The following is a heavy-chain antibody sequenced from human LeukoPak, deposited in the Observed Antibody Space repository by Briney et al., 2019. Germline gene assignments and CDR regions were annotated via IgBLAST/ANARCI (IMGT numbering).Heavy chain of an antibody. CDR3: ARQRDSGSYAAFDN. V-gene: IGHV3-23*01. CDR1: GFTFNNYA. J-gene: IGHJ4*02. D-gene: IGHD1-26*01. Sequence: PGGSLRLSCAASGFTFNNYAMSWVRQAPGKGLEWVSIISGGDGSPFYADSVKGRFTISRDNAKNSLYLQMNSLRGEDTAVYYCARQRDSGSYAAFDNWGQGTLVTVSS. CDR2: ISGGDGSP.